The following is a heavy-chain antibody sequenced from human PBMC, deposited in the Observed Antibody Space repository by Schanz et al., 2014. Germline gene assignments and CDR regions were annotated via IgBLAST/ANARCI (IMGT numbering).Heavy chain of an antibody. CDR2: ISRDGTTS. CDR1: GFTFGSFA. CDR3: AKGQQRRGTQADDAFHV. V-gene: IGHV3-48*04. D-gene: IGHD3-10*01. Sequence: EVQLLESGGGLVQPGGSLRVSCAASGFTFGSFAMSWVRQAPGKGLEWLSYISRDGTTSYYADSVKGRFTISRDNAKNSLYLQMNSLRAEDTAVYYCAKGQQRRGTQADDAFHVWGQGTVVTVS. J-gene: IGHJ3*01.